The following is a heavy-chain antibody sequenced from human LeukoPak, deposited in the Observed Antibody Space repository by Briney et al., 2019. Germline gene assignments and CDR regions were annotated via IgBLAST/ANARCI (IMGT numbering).Heavy chain of an antibody. CDR3: GRVDSSGWGAP. D-gene: IGHD6-19*01. Sequence: PGGSLRLSCAASGFIFSSYGMNWVRQAPGKGLEWVSFISSSSSYIYYADSVKGRFTISRDNAKNSLYLQMNSLRAEDTAVYYCGRVDSSGWGAPWGQGTLDTVSS. J-gene: IGHJ5*02. CDR2: ISSSSSYI. CDR1: GFIFSSYG. V-gene: IGHV3-21*01.